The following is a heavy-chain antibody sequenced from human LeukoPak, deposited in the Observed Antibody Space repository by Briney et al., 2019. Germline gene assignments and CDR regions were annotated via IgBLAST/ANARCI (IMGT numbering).Heavy chain of an antibody. D-gene: IGHD3-22*01. CDR2: IYYSGST. V-gene: IGHV4-59*01. Sequence: PSETLSLTCTVSGGSISSYYWSWIRQPPGKGLEWIGYIYYSGSTNYNPSLKSRVTISVDTSKNQLSLKLSSVTAADTAVYYCASSYDSSGCDYWGQGTLVTVSS. CDR1: GGSISSYY. CDR3: ASSYDSSGCDY. J-gene: IGHJ4*02.